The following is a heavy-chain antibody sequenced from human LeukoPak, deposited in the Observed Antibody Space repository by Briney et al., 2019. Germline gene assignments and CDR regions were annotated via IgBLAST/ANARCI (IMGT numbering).Heavy chain of an antibody. CDR2: IYYSGST. CDR3: ARDFDGGDDNLSGGPYFDY. V-gene: IGHV4-59*01. CDR1: GGSISSYY. D-gene: IGHD3-16*01. J-gene: IGHJ4*02. Sequence: PSETLSLTCTVSGGSISSYYWSWIRQPPGKGLEWIGYIYYSGSTNYNPSLKSRVTISVDTSKNQFSLKLSSVTAADTAVYYCARDFDGGDDNLSGGPYFDYWGQGTLVTVSS.